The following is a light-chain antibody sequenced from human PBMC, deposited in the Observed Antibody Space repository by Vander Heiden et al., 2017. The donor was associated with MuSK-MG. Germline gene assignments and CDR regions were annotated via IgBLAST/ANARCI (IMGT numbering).Light chain of an antibody. V-gene: IGLV2-14*03. CDR2: DVS. Sequence: QSALTPPASVSGSPGQSITISCTGTSSDVGGYNYVSWYQQHPGKAPKLMIYDVSNRPSGVSNRFSGSKSGNTASLTISGLQAEDEADYYCSLFTSSSTHNYVFGTGTKVTVL. J-gene: IGLJ1*01. CDR3: SLFTSSSTHNYV. CDR1: SSDVGGYNY.